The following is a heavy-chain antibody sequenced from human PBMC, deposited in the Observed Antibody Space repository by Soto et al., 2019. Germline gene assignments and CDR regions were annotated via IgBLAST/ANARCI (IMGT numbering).Heavy chain of an antibody. Sequence: QVQLQESGPGLVKPSETLSLTCTVSGGSVSSGSYYWSWIRQPPGKGLEWIGYIYYSGSTNYNPSSQSRVTISAATSNHQFPLKLSSVTAAATAVYYCARGVGVVTFFDHWGQGTLVTVSS. V-gene: IGHV4-61*01. CDR3: ARGVGVVTFFDH. CDR2: IYYSGST. J-gene: IGHJ4*02. CDR1: GGSVSSGSYY. D-gene: IGHD3-3*01.